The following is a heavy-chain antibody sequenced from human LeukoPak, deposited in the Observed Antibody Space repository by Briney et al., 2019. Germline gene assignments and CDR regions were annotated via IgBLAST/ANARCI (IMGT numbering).Heavy chain of an antibody. CDR3: ASLPVLRYFDWLFHPPAFDY. D-gene: IGHD3-9*01. CDR1: GGSISSSSYY. J-gene: IGHJ4*02. V-gene: IGHV4-39*01. CDR2: IYYSGST. Sequence: PSETLSLTCTVSGGSISSSSYYWGWIRQPPGKGLEWIGSIYYSGSTYYNPSLKSRVTISVDTSKNQFSLKLSSVTAADTAVYYCASLPVLRYFDWLFHPPAFDYWGQGTLDTVSS.